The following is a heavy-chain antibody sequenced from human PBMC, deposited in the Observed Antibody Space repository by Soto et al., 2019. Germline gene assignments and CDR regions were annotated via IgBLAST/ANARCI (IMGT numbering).Heavy chain of an antibody. CDR3: ARYYCATGTCFPFDSWSGSSPSNYGMEV. J-gene: IGHJ6*01. CDR2: IYYIGRT. V-gene: IGHV4-59*01. CDR1: GGSINTYY. Sequence: SETLSLTCTVSGGSINTYYWSCIRQPPWKGLEWIVYIYYIGRTNYNPSLKSRVTMSIDTSKNQFSLRLSSVTAADTAVYYCARYYCATGTCFPFDSWSGSSPSNYGMEVWGQGTTVTGSS. D-gene: IGHD3-3*01.